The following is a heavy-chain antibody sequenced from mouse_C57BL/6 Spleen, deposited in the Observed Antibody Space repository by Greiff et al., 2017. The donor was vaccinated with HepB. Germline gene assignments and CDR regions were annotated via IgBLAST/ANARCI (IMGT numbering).Heavy chain of an antibody. D-gene: IGHD2-5*01. V-gene: IGHV1-15*01. Sequence: QVQLQQSGAELVRPGASVTLSCKASGYTFTDYEMHWVKQTPVHGLEWIGAIDPETGGTAYNQKFKGKAILTADKSSSTAYMELRSLTSEDSAVYYCTRSPLYSNYDYWGQGTTLTVSS. CDR2: IDPETGGT. CDR1: GYTFTDYE. CDR3: TRSPLYSNYDY. J-gene: IGHJ2*01.